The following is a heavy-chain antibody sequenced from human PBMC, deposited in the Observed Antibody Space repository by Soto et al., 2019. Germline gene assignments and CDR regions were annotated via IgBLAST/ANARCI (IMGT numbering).Heavy chain of an antibody. Sequence: PGGSLRLSCAASGLILSDAWMTWVRQAPGKGLEWVGRIKTKADGGTADYAAPVKGRFTISRDDSKNTLYLQMNSLKTEDTAVYYCTTGSWADYWGQGTLVTVSS. CDR1: GLILSDAW. V-gene: IGHV3-15*01. J-gene: IGHJ4*02. D-gene: IGHD1-26*01. CDR3: TTGSWADY. CDR2: IKTKADGGTA.